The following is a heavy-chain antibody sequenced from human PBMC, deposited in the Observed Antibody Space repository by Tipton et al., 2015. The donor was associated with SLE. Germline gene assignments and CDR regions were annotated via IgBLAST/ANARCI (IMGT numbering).Heavy chain of an antibody. Sequence: TLSLTCTVSGGSISSGGHYWSWIRQHPGKGLEWIGYIYYSGSTYYNPSLKSRVTISVDTSKNQFSLKLSSVTAADTAVYYCAREPVYYYYYMDVWGKGTTVTVSS. CDR2: IYYSGST. CDR1: GGSISSGGHY. CDR3: AREPVYYYYYMDV. J-gene: IGHJ6*03. V-gene: IGHV4-31*03.